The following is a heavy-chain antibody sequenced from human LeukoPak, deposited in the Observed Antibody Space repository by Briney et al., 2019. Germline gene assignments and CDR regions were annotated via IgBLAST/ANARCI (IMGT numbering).Heavy chain of an antibody. CDR3: AKDPHLYSSGWDYYFDY. Sequence: GGSWRPSCAASGFTLSTYGMHWFRQAPGKGLEWVAVISYDGSNKYYADSVKGRFTISRDNSKNTLYLQMNSLRAEDTAVYYCAKDPHLYSSGWDYYFDYWGQGTLVTVSS. CDR1: GFTLSTYG. CDR2: ISYDGSNK. D-gene: IGHD6-19*01. V-gene: IGHV3-30*18. J-gene: IGHJ4*02.